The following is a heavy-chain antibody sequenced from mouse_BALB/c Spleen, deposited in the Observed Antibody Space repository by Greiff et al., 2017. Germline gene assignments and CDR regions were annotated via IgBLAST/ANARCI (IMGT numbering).Heavy chain of an antibody. CDR1: GFTFSSFG. CDR3: ARGGKKANSYAMDY. D-gene: IGHD4-1*01. CDR2: ISSGSSTI. J-gene: IGHJ4*01. Sequence: EVQGVESGGGLVQPGGSRKLSCAASGFTFSSFGMHWVRQAPEKGLEWVAYISSGSSTIYYADTVKGRFTISRDNPKNTLFLQMTSLRSEDTAMYYGARGGKKANSYAMDYWGQGTSVTVSS. V-gene: IGHV5-17*02.